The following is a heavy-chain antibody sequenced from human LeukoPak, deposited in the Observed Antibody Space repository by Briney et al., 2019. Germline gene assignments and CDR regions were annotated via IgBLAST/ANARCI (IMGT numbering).Heavy chain of an antibody. CDR2: IKQDGSEK. J-gene: IGHJ4*02. D-gene: IGHD2/OR15-2a*01. V-gene: IGHV3-7*01. Sequence: PGGSLRLSCAASGFTFSSYWMSWVRQAPGKGLEWVANIKQDGSEKYYVDSVKGRFTISRDNAKNSLYLQMNSLRAEDTAVYYCAREGIWSPYYFDYWGQGTLVTVSS. CDR3: AREGIWSPYYFDY. CDR1: GFTFSSYW.